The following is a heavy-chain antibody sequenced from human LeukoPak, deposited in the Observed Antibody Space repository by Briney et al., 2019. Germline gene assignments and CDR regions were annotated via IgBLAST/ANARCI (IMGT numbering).Heavy chain of an antibody. CDR2: ISYSGST. CDR1: GGSVSSGSYY. V-gene: IGHV4-61*01. Sequence: SETLSLSCTVSGGSVSSGSYYWSWIRQPPGKGLEWIGYISYSGSTNYNPSLKSRVTISADTSKNQFSLKLSSVTAADTAVYYCARGGQLWPRDDYWGQGTLVTVSS. CDR3: ARGGQLWPRDDY. D-gene: IGHD3-16*01. J-gene: IGHJ4*02.